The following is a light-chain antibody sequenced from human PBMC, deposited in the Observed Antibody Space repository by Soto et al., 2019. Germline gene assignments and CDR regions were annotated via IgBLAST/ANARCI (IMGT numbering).Light chain of an antibody. V-gene: IGLV2-14*01. J-gene: IGLJ2*01. CDR2: EVS. CDR3: SSYTSIVTLI. CDR1: SSDIGAYNF. Sequence: QSALTQPASVSGSPGQSITISCTGSSSDIGAYNFVSWYQQHPGKPPKLIIYEVSHRPSGVSNRFSGSKSGNTASLTISGLQAEDEADYYCSSYTSIVTLIFGGGTQLTVL.